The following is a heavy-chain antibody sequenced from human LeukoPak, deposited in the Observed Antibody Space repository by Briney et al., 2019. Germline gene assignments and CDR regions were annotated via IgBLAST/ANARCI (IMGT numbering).Heavy chain of an antibody. J-gene: IGHJ4*01. Sequence: GGSLRLSCSASGFTFGSYWTSWVRQAPGKGPEWVANIKQDGSEINYVDSVKGRFIISRDNAKNSLYLQMNSLRVDDTAVYYCAGGSGWITGDWGHGTLVTVSS. CDR2: IKQDGSEI. CDR1: GFTFGSYW. D-gene: IGHD1-14*01. V-gene: IGHV3-7*03. CDR3: AGGSGWITGD.